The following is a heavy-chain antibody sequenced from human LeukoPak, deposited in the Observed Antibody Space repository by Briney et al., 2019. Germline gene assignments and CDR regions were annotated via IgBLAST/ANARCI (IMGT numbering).Heavy chain of an antibody. CDR2: IYYSGST. CDR1: GGSISSYY. V-gene: IGHV4-59*01. D-gene: IGHD3-3*01. J-gene: IGHJ5*02. Sequence: SETLSLTCTVSGGSISSYYWSWLRQPPGKGLEWIGYIYYSGSTNYNPSLKSRVTISVDTSKNQFSLKLSSVTAADTAVYYCARDPTYYDLGWFDPWGQGTLVTVSS. CDR3: ARDPTYYDLGWFDP.